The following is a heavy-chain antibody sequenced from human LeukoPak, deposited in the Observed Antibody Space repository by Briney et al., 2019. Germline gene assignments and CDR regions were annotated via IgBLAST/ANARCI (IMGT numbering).Heavy chain of an antibody. J-gene: IGHJ6*02. D-gene: IGHD2-15*01. CDR1: GGSISSGGYY. CDR3: ARAKGEVVAATRDYYYYGMDV. Sequence: SGPGLVKPSETLSLTCTVSGGSISSGGYYWSWIRQHPGKGLEWIGYIYYSGSTYYNPSLKSRVTISVDTSKNQFSLKLSSVTAADTAVYYCARAKGEVVAATRDYYYYGMDVWGQGTTVTVSS. V-gene: IGHV4-31*03. CDR2: IYYSGST.